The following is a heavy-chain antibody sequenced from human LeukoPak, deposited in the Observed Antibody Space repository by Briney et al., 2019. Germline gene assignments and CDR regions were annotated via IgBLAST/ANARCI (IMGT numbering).Heavy chain of an antibody. V-gene: IGHV3-74*01. CDR2: INSEGSTI. J-gene: IGHJ4*02. D-gene: IGHD3-22*01. CDR1: GITFSTYW. Sequence: GGSLRLSCAGSGITFSTYWMHWVRQAPGKGLVWVSRINSEGSTISYADSVKGRFTITRDNAKNTLFLQMNSLRAEDTAVYYCARISSDSISYYDHWGQGTLVTVSS. CDR3: ARISSDSISYYDH.